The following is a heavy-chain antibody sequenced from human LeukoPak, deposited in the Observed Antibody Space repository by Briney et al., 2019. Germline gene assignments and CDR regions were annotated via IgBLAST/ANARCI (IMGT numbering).Heavy chain of an antibody. CDR3: ARHYSGSFLWGFGTSYYFDY. Sequence: SQTLSLTCAISGDSVSSNSAAWNWIRQSPSRGLEWLGRTYYRSKWYNDYAVSVKSRITINPDTSKNQFSLQLNSVTAADTAVYFCARHYSGSFLWGFGTSYYFDYWGQGTLVTVSS. CDR1: GDSVSSNSAA. D-gene: IGHD1-26*01. CDR2: TYYRSKWYN. V-gene: IGHV6-1*01. J-gene: IGHJ4*02.